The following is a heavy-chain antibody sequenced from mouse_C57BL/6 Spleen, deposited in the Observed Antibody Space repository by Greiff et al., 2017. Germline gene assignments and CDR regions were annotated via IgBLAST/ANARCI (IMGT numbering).Heavy chain of an antibody. CDR3: AREVTGPEAY. V-gene: IGHV1-50*01. CDR2: IDPSDSYT. CDR1: GYTFTSYW. J-gene: IGHJ3*01. D-gene: IGHD4-1*01. Sequence: VQLQQPGAELVKPGASVKLSCKASGYTFTSYWMQWVKQRPGQGLEWIGEIDPSDSYTNYNQKFKGKATLIVDTSSSTAYMQLSSLTSEDSSVYYCAREVTGPEAYRGQGTLVTVSA.